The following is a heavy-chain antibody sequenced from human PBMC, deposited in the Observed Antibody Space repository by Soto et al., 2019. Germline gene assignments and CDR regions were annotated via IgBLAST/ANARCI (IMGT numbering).Heavy chain of an antibody. CDR3: ARSRAHKYSSSWFLDGYYGMDV. CDR1: GGSISSSSYY. Sequence: QLQLQESGPGLVKPSETLSLTCTVSGGSISSSSYYWGWIRQPPGKGLEWIGSIYYSGSTYYNPSLKSRVTISVDTSKNQFSLKLSSVTAADTSVYYCARSRAHKYSSSWFLDGYYGMDVWGQGTTVTVSS. D-gene: IGHD6-13*01. J-gene: IGHJ6*02. CDR2: IYYSGST. V-gene: IGHV4-39*01.